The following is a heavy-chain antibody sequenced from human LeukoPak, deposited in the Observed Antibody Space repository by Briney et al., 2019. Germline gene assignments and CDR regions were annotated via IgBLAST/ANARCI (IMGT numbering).Heavy chain of an antibody. J-gene: IGHJ4*02. CDR2: ISAYNGNT. Sequence: ASVKVSCKASGYTFTSYGISWVRQAPGQGLEWMGWISAYNGNTNYAQKLQGRVTMTTDTSTSTAYMELRSLRSDDTAVYYCARAQYSGYDYGYFDYWGQGTLVTVSP. V-gene: IGHV1-18*01. CDR1: GYTFTSYG. D-gene: IGHD5-12*01. CDR3: ARAQYSGYDYGYFDY.